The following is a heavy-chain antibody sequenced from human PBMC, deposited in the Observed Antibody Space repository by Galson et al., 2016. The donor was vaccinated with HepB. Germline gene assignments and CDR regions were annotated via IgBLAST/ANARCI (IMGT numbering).Heavy chain of an antibody. V-gene: IGHV4/OR15-8*01. CDR3: SRGNLGTTASMAFDY. CDR1: GGFINSTNW. D-gene: IGHD6-6*01. CDR2: IYQTGTA. Sequence: ETLSLTCVVSGGFINSTNWWSWVRQTPGKGLEWIGEIYQTGTANYTPSFTSRATISVDKSKNQISLRLGPVTAADTAVYYCSRGNLGTTASMAFDYWGQGTLVSVSS. J-gene: IGHJ4*02.